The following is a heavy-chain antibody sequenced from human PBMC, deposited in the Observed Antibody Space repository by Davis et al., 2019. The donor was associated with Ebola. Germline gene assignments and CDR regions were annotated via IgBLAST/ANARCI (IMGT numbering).Heavy chain of an antibody. D-gene: IGHD1-1*01. Sequence: AASVKVSCKASGFTFTSSAVQWVRQAPGQGLEWMGWINPNSGGTNYAQKFQGWVTMTRDTSISTAYMELSRLRSDDTAVYYCARGGTTGGRYYGMDVWGQGTTVTVSS. V-gene: IGHV1-2*04. CDR1: GFTFTSSA. CDR3: ARGGTTGGRYYGMDV. J-gene: IGHJ6*02. CDR2: INPNSGGT.